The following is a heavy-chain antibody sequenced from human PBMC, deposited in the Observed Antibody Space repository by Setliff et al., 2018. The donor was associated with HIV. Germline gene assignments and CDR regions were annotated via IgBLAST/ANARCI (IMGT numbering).Heavy chain of an antibody. CDR3: ARLRLELGVFDY. CDR1: GRSLSGYY. J-gene: IGHJ4*02. CDR2: INQSGST. V-gene: IGHV4-34*01. D-gene: IGHD1-26*01. Sequence: KPSETLSLTCAVYGRSLSGYYWSWIRQPPGKGLEWIGEINQSGSTNYNPSLKSRVTISVDTSKNQFSMKLRSVTAADTAVYYCARLRLELGVFDYWVQGTLVTVSS.